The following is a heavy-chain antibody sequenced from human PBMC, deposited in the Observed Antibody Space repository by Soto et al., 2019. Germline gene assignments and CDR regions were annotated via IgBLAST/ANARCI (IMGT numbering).Heavy chain of an antibody. J-gene: IGHJ3*02. CDR1: GYTFTSYA. V-gene: IGHV1-3*01. D-gene: IGHD2-2*01. CDR2: INAGNGNT. Sequence: QVQLVQSGAEVKKPGASVKVSCKASGYTFTSYAMHWVRQAPGQRLEWMGWINAGNGNTKYSQKFQGRVTITRDTSARTAYMELSRLRSEDTAVYYCARVGLVVPADHDAFDIWGQGTMVTVSS. CDR3: ARVGLVVPADHDAFDI.